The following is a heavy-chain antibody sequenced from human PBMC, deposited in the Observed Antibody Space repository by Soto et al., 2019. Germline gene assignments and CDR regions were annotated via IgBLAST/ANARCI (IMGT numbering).Heavy chain of an antibody. CDR3: ARTTVTTDFDY. J-gene: IGHJ4*02. Sequence: SETLSLTCTVSGGSISSGDYCWSWIRQPPGKGLEWIGYIYYSGSTYYNPSLKSRVTISVDTSKNQFSLKLSSVTAADTAVYYCARTTVTTDFDYWGQGTLVTVSS. CDR2: IYYSGST. V-gene: IGHV4-30-4*01. D-gene: IGHD4-17*01. CDR1: GGSISSGDYC.